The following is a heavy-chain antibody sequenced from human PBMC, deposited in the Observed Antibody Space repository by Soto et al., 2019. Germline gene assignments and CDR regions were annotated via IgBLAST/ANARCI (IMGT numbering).Heavy chain of an antibody. Sequence: SSETLSLTCTVSGGSISSGGYSWTWIRQSPGKGLEWIGHTYQSGSAYYNPSLKSRVTISVDRSKNQFSLNLTSVTAADTAVYYCARDYYGMDVWGQGTTVTVSS. CDR3: ARDYYGMDV. CDR1: GGSISSGGYS. J-gene: IGHJ6*02. V-gene: IGHV4-30-2*06. CDR2: TYQSGSA.